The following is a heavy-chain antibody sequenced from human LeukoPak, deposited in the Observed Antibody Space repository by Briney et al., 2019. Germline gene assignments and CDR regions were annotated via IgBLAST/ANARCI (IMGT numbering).Heavy chain of an antibody. D-gene: IGHD3-10*01. CDR1: GFTLSSYD. Sequence: GGSLRLSCAASGFTLSSYDINWVRQAPGRGLEWVSFTSSSSSTIYYAESVKGRFTISRDNAKNSLYLQMNSLRAEDTAVYYCVGRGFGEYITTSYYFDYWGQGTLVTVSS. V-gene: IGHV3-48*04. J-gene: IGHJ4*02. CDR3: VGRGFGEYITTSYYFDY. CDR2: TSSSSSTI.